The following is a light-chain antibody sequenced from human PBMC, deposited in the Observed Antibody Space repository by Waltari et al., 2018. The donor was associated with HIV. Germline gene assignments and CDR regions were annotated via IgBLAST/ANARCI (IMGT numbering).Light chain of an antibody. CDR2: DAS. J-gene: IGKJ2*01. V-gene: IGKV1-33*01. CDR1: QDIKHY. CDR3: QQYDDLEYT. Sequence: DIQMTQSPFSLSASVGDRVTITCQASQDIKHYLNWYQQKPGKAPRLLIDDASSLETGVPSRFSGSGSGTHFTLTISSLRPEDTATYYCQQYDDLEYTFGQGTTLEMK.